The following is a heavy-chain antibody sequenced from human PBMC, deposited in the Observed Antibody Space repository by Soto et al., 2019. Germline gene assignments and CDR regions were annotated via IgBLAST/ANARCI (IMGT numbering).Heavy chain of an antibody. CDR2: INHSGTT. D-gene: IGHD1-7*01. CDR1: GESFSGYY. CDR3: ARISDNYGELHAFDI. Sequence: QVQLQQWGAGLVKPSETLSLTCALYGESFSGYYWRWVRQPPGKGLEWIGEINHSGTTTFNPSLESRVAISIDTSKTQIFLSLSSVTAADTAVYYCARISDNYGELHAFDIWGQGTMVTVSS. J-gene: IGHJ3*02. V-gene: IGHV4-34*01.